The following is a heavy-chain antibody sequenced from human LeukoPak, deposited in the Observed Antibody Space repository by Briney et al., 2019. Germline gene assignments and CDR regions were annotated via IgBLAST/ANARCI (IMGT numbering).Heavy chain of an antibody. CDR1: GYTFTGYY. Sequence: ASVKVSCKASGYTFTGYYMHWVRQAPGQGLEWMGWINPNSGGTNYAQKFQGRVTMTRDTSISTAYMELSRLRSDHTAVYYCARSRITMIVVEGFFDYWGQGTLVTVSS. CDR2: INPNSGGT. CDR3: ARSRITMIVVEGFFDY. J-gene: IGHJ4*02. V-gene: IGHV1-2*02. D-gene: IGHD3-22*01.